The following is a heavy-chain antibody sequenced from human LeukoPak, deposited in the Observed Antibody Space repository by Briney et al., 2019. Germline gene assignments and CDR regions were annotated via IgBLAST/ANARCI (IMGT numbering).Heavy chain of an antibody. J-gene: IGHJ4*02. CDR3: ARGAVAGTD. CDR1: RFTFSTYA. Sequence: GGSLRLSCAASRFTFSTYAMTWVRQTPGKGLDWVSTILSTGDSTYYTDSVKGRFTISRDNSKNTLYLQMNSLRAEDTAVYYCARGAVAGTDWGQGTLVTVSS. CDR2: ILSTGDST. V-gene: IGHV3-23*01. D-gene: IGHD6-13*01.